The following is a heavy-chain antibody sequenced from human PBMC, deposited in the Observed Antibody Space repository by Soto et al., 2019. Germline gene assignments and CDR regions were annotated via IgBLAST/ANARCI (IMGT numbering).Heavy chain of an antibody. V-gene: IGHV3-23*01. CDR1: GFTFSSYA. CDR2: IDGSGRNT. CDR3: AKDGGSVCSGGTCYFQAPDY. Sequence: EVQLLESGGGLVQPGGSLRLSCAASGFTFSSYAMSWVRQAPGKGLEWVSCIDGSGRNTYYADSVKGRFTISRDNSKNTLSVQMDSLRVEDTALYYCAKDGGSVCSGGTCYFQAPDYWGQGTLVTVSS. D-gene: IGHD2-15*01. J-gene: IGHJ4*02.